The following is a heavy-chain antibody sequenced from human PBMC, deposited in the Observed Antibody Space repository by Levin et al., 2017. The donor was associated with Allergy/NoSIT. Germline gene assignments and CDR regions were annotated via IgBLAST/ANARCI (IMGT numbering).Heavy chain of an antibody. V-gene: IGHV1-69*13. CDR3: ARSRLYRVVGKSSRLYYHGMDV. J-gene: IGHJ6*02. Sequence: ASVKVSCKASGGTFSSYAISWVRQAPGQGLEWMGGIIPIFATAKHAQKFQGRVTITADESTNTAYMELSSLRSEDTAVYYCARSRLYRVVGKSSRLYYHGMDVWGQGTTVTVSS. D-gene: IGHD3-3*01. CDR1: GGTFSSYA. CDR2: IIPIFATA.